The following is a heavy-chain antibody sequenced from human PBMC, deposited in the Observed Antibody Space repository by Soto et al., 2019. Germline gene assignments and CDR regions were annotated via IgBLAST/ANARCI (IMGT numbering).Heavy chain of an antibody. J-gene: IGHJ3*02. D-gene: IGHD4-17*01. V-gene: IGHV3-9*01. CDR1: GFTFDDYA. CDR3: AKDVTTVTTFAFDI. CDR2: ISWNSGSI. Sequence: EVQLVESGGGLVQPGRSLRLSCAASGFTFDDYAMHWVRQAPGKGLEWVSGISWNSGSIGYADSVKGRFTISRDNAKNSLYLQMISLRAEDTALYYCAKDVTTVTTFAFDIWGQGTMVTFSS.